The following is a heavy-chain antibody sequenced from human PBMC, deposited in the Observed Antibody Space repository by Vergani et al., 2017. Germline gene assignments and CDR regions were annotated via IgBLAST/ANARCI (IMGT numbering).Heavy chain of an antibody. CDR3: AKYGGGSSFDY. V-gene: IGHV3-30*18. D-gene: IGHD1-26*01. Sequence: QVQLVESGGGVVQPGRSLRLSCAASGFTFSSYGMHWVRQAPGKGLEWVAVISYDGSNKYYADSVKGRFTISRDNSKNTLYLQMNSLRAEDTAVYYCAKYGGGSSFDYWGQGTLVTVSS. CDR1: GFTFSSYG. CDR2: ISYDGSNK. J-gene: IGHJ4*02.